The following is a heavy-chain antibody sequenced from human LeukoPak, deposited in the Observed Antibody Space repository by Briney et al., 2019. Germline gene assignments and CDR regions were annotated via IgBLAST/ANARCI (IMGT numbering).Heavy chain of an antibody. J-gene: IGHJ6*02. Sequence: ASVKVSCKASGYTFTSYGISWVRQAPGQGLEWMGWISAYNGNTNYAQKLQGRVTMTTDTSTSTAYMELRSLRSDDTAVYYCARDREWYYDFWSGYSCYYGMDVWGQGTTVTVSS. V-gene: IGHV1-18*01. D-gene: IGHD3-3*01. CDR1: GYTFTSYG. CDR3: ARDREWYYDFWSGYSCYYGMDV. CDR2: ISAYNGNT.